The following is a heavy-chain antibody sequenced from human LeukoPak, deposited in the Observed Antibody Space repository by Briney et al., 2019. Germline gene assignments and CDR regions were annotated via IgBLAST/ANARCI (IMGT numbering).Heavy chain of an antibody. CDR1: GGSISSSY. CDR3: ARGQWHSGYDSDKAYYYYYYYMDV. CDR2: IYYSGSP. D-gene: IGHD5-12*01. J-gene: IGHJ6*03. V-gene: IGHV4-59*01. Sequence: PSETLSLTCTVSGGSISSSYWSWIRQPPGKGLEWIGYIYYSGSPNYNPSLKSRVTISVDTSKNQFSLKLSSVTAADTAVYYCARGQWHSGYDSDKAYYYYYYYMDVWGKGTTVTISS.